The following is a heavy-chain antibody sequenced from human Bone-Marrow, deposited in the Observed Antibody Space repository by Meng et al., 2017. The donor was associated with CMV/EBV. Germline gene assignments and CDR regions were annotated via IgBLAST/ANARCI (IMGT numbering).Heavy chain of an antibody. CDR1: GFTCDDYA. CDR2: ISWNSGSI. J-gene: IGHJ3*02. D-gene: IGHD2-2*01. V-gene: IGHV3-9*01. CDR3: ARRYCSSTSCSVAAFDI. Sequence: SLKISCAASGFTCDDYAMHWVRQATGKGLEWVSGISWNSGSIGYADSVKGRFTISRDNAKNSLYLQMNSLRAEDTAMYYCARRYCSSTSCSVAAFDIWGQGTMVTVSS.